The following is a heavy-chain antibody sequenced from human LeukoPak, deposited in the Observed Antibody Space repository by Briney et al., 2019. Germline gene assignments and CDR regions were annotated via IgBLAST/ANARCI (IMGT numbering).Heavy chain of an antibody. D-gene: IGHD1-26*01. CDR2: ISSNGGNT. V-gene: IGHV3-64D*09. CDR3: VKRSGLYFDY. Sequence: QPGGSLRLSCSGSGFTFSSYAIHWVRQAPGKGLQYVSGISSNGGNTYHADSVKGRFTISRDNSKNTVDLQMSSLRAEDTAVYYCVKRSGLYFDYWGQGTLVTVSS. J-gene: IGHJ4*02. CDR1: GFTFSSYA.